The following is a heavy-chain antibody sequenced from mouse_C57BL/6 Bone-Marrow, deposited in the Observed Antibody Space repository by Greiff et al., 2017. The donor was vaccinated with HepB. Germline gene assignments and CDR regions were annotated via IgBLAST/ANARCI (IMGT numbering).Heavy chain of an antibody. Sequence: VQLQQSGPELVKPGASVKISCKASGYSFTDYNMHWVKQSNGKSLEWIGVINPTYGTTSYTQKFKGKVTLTVDQSSSTAYMQLNSLTSEDSAVYYCATLSDSSGGWGQGTLVTVAA. CDR2: INPTYGTT. CDR3: ATLSDSSGG. J-gene: IGHJ3*01. CDR1: GYSFTDYN. V-gene: IGHV1-39*01. D-gene: IGHD3-2*02.